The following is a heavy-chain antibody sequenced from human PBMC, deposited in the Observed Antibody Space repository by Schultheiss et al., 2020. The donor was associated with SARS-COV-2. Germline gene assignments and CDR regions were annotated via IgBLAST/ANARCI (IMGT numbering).Heavy chain of an antibody. CDR1: GFTVSSNY. CDR2: ISGDGGST. J-gene: IGHJ4*02. V-gene: IGHV3-66*01. Sequence: GGSLRLSCAASGFTVSSNYMSWVRQAPGKGLEWVSLISGDGGSTYYVDSVKGRFTISRDNAKNSLYLQMNSLRAEDTAVYYCARDQYGNLDYWGQGTLVTVSS. D-gene: IGHD2-2*01. CDR3: ARDQYGNLDY.